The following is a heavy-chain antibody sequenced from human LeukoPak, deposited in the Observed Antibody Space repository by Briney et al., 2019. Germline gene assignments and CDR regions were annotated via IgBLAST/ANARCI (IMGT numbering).Heavy chain of an antibody. V-gene: IGHV4-59*08. Sequence: SETLSLTCTVSGGSISSHYWGWIRQPPGKGLEWIGYIYYSGTTNYNPSLESRVTISVDTSKNQFSLKLSSVTAADTAVYYCASGLRAAAASDAFDIWGQGTMVTVSS. J-gene: IGHJ3*02. CDR1: GGSISSHY. CDR2: IYYSGTT. D-gene: IGHD6-13*01. CDR3: ASGLRAAAASDAFDI.